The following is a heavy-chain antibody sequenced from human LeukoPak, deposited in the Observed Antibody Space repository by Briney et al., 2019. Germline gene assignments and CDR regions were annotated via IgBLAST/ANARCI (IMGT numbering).Heavy chain of an antibody. D-gene: IGHD3-10*01. CDR2: ISGSGDYT. Sequence: GGTLRLSCAASGFTFSSHGMSWVRQAPGKGLEWVSTISGSGDYTYHADSVKGRFTISRDNSKNTIYLQMNSLRVDDTAIYYCAKAATYFYGSVTYDWFESWGQGTLVTVSS. CDR1: GFTFSSHG. CDR3: AKAATYFYGSVTYDWFES. J-gene: IGHJ5*01. V-gene: IGHV3-23*01.